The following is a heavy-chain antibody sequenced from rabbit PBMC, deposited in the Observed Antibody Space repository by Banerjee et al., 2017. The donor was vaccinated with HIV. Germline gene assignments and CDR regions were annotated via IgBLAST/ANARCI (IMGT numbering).Heavy chain of an antibody. V-gene: IGHV1S40*01. CDR3: ARGGGDGGAGFNL. J-gene: IGHJ4*01. CDR1: GTDFSGYQF. Sequence: QSLEESGGDLVKPEGSLTLTCKASGTDFSGYQFMCWVRQAPGKGPEWIACIYNGGTSTYYATWAKGRFTITSTSSTTVTLQMTSLTVADAATYFCARGGGDGGAGFNLWGPGTLVTVS. D-gene: IGHD3-1*01. CDR2: IYNGGTST.